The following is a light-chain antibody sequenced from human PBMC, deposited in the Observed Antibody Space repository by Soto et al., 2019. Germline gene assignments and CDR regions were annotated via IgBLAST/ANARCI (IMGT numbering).Light chain of an antibody. CDR1: RTIDTS. CDR3: QQSYSSPLT. Sequence: DIQMTQSPSSLSASVGDRVTIACRASRTIDTSVHWYQHKPGKAPVLLIFGASRLQSGVPSRFSGRGSGVDFTLTISSLPPEDFATYYCQQSYSSPLTFGGGTKVDIK. CDR2: GAS. J-gene: IGKJ4*01. V-gene: IGKV1-39*01.